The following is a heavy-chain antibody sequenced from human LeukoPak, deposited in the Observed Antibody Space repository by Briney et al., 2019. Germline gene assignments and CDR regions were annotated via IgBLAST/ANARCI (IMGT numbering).Heavy chain of an antibody. CDR1: GYTFTSNY. J-gene: IGHJ4*02. V-gene: IGHV1-46*01. CDR3: ARNQEGFDY. CDR2: IYPRDGST. Sequence: GASVKVSCKASGYTFTSNYIHWVRQAPGQGLEWMGMIYPRDGSTSYAQKFQGRVTVTRDTSRSGVDMGLSGLRSEDTAVYYCARNQEGFDYWGQGTLVTVSS.